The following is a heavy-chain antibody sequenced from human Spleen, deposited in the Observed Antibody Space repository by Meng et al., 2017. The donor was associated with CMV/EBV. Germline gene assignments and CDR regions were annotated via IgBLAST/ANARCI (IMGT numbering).Heavy chain of an antibody. D-gene: IGHD1-7*01. V-gene: IGHV3-23*03. Sequence: GESLKISCAASGFTFSNYAMTWVRQAPGKGLEWVSVIYSGGSLTYYADSVKGRFTISRDNAKNSLYLQMNSLRAEDTAVYFCARGGALDWNYNIGMDVWGQGTAVTVSS. CDR1: GFTFSNYA. J-gene: IGHJ6*02. CDR3: ARGGALDWNYNIGMDV. CDR2: IYSGGSLT.